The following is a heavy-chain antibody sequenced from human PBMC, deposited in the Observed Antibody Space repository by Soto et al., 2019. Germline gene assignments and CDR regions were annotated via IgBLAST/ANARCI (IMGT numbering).Heavy chain of an antibody. D-gene: IGHD4-17*01. V-gene: IGHV1-3*01. CDR1: GYTFTIYA. CDR3: ARTVGYYYGMDV. Sequence: ASVKVSCKASGYTFTIYARQWVRQAPGQRLEWMGWINAGNGNTKYSQKFQGRVTITRDTSASTAYMELSSLRSEDTAVYYCARTVGYYYGMDVWGQGTTVTVSS. J-gene: IGHJ6*02. CDR2: INAGNGNT.